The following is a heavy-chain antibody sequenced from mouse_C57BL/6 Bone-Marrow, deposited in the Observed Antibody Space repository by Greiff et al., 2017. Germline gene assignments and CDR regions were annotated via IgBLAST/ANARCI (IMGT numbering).Heavy chain of an antibody. CDR1: GFNIKDDY. Sequence: EVKLMESGAELVRPGASVKLSCTASGFNIKDDYMHWVKQRPEQGLEWIGWIDPENGDTEYASKFQGKATITADTSSNTAYLQLSSLTSEDTAVYYCTTGYGSSYEEAYWGQGTTLTVSS. CDR2: IDPENGDT. J-gene: IGHJ2*01. V-gene: IGHV14-4*01. D-gene: IGHD1-1*01. CDR3: TTGYGSSYEEAY.